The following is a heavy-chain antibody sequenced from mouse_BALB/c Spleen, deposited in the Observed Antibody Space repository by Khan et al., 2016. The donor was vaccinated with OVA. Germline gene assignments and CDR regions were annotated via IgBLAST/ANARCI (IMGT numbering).Heavy chain of an antibody. CDR1: GYPLTSYW. CDR2: IDPSDSYT. D-gene: IGHD1-1*01. V-gene: IGHV1-69*02. Sequence: QVQLQQPGAELVKPGASVKLSCTASGYPLTSYWLHWVKQRPGQGLEWIGEIDPSDSYTNYNQKFKGKATLTLDKSSSTTYMQLSSLTSEDSAVYYCARSFHYGSSTWFAYWGPGTLVTVSA. J-gene: IGHJ3*01. CDR3: ARSFHYGSSTWFAY.